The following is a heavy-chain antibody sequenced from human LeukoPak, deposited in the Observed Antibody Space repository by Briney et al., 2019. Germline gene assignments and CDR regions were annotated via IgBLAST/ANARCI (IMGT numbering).Heavy chain of an antibody. D-gene: IGHD2-2*01. CDR3: ASPPQYCSSTSCYDNWFDP. CDR1: GGSFSGYY. V-gene: IGHV4-34*01. Sequence: PSETLSLTCAVYGGSFSGYYWSWIRQPPGKGLEWIGEINHSGSTNYNPSLKSRVTISVDTSKNQFSLKLSSVTAADTAVYYCASPPQYCSSTSCYDNWFDPWGQGTLVTVSS. CDR2: INHSGST. J-gene: IGHJ5*02.